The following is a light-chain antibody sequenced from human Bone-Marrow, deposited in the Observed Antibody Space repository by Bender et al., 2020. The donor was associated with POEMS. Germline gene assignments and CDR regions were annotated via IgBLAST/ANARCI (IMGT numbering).Light chain of an antibody. CDR3: SSYAGSGTWV. CDR2: EVT. CDR1: SSDVAVYNL. V-gene: IGLV2-23*02. Sequence: QSALTQPASVSGSPGQSITISCTGTSSDVAVYNLVSWFQQHPDNAPKLILYEVTRRPSGASNRFSGSKSGNTASLTISGLQAEDEADYYCSSYAGSGTWVFGGGTKLTVL. J-gene: IGLJ3*02.